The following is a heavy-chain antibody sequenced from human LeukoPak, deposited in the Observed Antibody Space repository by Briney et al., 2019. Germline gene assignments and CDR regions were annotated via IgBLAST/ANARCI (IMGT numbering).Heavy chain of an antibody. D-gene: IGHD2-15*01. CDR2: INHSGST. J-gene: IGHJ6*04. V-gene: IGHV4-34*01. CDR3: ARDPLYCSGGSCYPGDYYYYYGMDV. CDR1: GGSFSGYY. Sequence: SETLSLTCAAYGGSFSGYYWSWIRQPPGKGLEWIGEINHSGSTNYNPSLKSRVTISVDTSKNQFSLKLSSVTAADTAVYYCARDPLYCSGGSCYPGDYYYYYGMDVWGKGTTVTVSS.